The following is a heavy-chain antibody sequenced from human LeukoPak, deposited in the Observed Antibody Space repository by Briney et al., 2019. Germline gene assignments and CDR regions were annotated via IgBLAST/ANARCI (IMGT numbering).Heavy chain of an antibody. CDR2: ISGSGDST. CDR3: AKDRRDSSGWFRADDY. D-gene: IGHD6-19*01. CDR1: GFAFSSYG. V-gene: IGHV3-23*01. J-gene: IGHJ4*02. Sequence: GGSLRLSCAASGFAFSSYGMNWVRQAPGKGLEWVSTISGSGDSTYYADSVKGRFTISRDNSKNTLYLQMNSLTAEDTAVYYCAKDRRDSSGWFRADDYWGQGTLVTVSS.